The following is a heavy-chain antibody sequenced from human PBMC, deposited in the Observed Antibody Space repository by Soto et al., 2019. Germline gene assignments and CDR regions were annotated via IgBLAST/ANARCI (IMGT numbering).Heavy chain of an antibody. CDR1: GYTFTSYG. Sequence: QVQLVQSGAEVKKPGASVKVSCKASGYTFTSYGISWVRQAPGQGLEWMGWISGHNGNKKYAQKLQSRVSMTTDTTTSTAYMELRSLRSDDTAVDYCARDLGQQLFDYWGQGTLVTVSS. CDR3: ARDLGQQLFDY. D-gene: IGHD6-13*01. J-gene: IGHJ4*02. CDR2: ISGHNGNK. V-gene: IGHV1-18*01.